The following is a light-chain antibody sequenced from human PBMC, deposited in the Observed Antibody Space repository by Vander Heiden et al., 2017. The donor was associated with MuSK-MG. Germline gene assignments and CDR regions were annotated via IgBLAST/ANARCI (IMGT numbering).Light chain of an antibody. CDR3: QREDGTPQT. CDR1: QGISNS. Sequence: DIQMTQSPSSLSASVGDRVTITCRASQGISNSLAWYQQKPGKAPKLLLYAASRLESGVPSRFSGSGSGTDYTLTISSLQPEDFATYYCQREDGTPQTFGQRTKLEIK. CDR2: AAS. V-gene: IGKV1-NL1*01. J-gene: IGKJ2*01.